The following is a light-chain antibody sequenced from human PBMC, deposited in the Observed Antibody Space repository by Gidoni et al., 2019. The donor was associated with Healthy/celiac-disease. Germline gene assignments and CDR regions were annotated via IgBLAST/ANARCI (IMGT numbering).Light chain of an antibody. Sequence: DIQMTQSPSSLSASVGDRVTITCRASQSISSYLNWYQQKPGKAPKLLIYAASSLQCGVPSRFSVSGSGTDFTLTISSLQPEYFSTYYCQQSYSTPFTFGPGTKVDIK. CDR1: QSISSY. V-gene: IGKV1-39*01. CDR3: QQSYSTPFT. J-gene: IGKJ3*01. CDR2: AAS.